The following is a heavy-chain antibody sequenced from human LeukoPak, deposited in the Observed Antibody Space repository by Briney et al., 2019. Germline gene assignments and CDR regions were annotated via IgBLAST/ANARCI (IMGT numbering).Heavy chain of an antibody. CDR1: GFTFSSYG. CDR2: ISYDGSNK. CDR3: AKLKDYGDCFDY. D-gene: IGHD4-17*01. J-gene: IGHJ4*02. V-gene: IGHV3-33*05. Sequence: GGSLRLSCAASGFTFSSYGMHWVRQAPGKGLEGVAVISYDGSNKYYADSVKGRFTISRDNSKNTLYLQMNSLRAEDTAVYYCAKLKDYGDCFDYWGQGTLVTVSS.